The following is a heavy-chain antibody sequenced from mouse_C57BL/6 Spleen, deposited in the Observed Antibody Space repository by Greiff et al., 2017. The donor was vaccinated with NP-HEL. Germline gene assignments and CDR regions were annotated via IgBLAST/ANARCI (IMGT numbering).Heavy chain of an antibody. D-gene: IGHD3-2*02. CDR2: IYPGSGST. CDR1: GYTFTSYW. V-gene: IGHV1-55*01. J-gene: IGHJ3*01. Sequence: QVQLQQSGAELVKPGASVKMSCKASGYTFTSYWITWVKQRPGQGLEWIGDIYPGSGSTNYNEKFKSKATLTVDTSSSTAYMQLSSLTSEDSAVYYCERQDSSGYVGVYWGQGTLVTVSA. CDR3: ERQDSSGYVGVY.